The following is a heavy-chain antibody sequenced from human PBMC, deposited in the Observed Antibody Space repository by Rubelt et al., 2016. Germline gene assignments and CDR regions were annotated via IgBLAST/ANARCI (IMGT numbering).Heavy chain of an antibody. J-gene: IGHJ4*02. CDR3: ARGIDAAWEGQER. Sequence: QVQQQQWGPRLLKASETLSLTCDVYDGSIRTYHWSWIRQSPGKGLEWIGEINHSGLADYSPSLTSRLTISIDTSRRLFTLNRRSVGAAEAALDFWARGIDAAWEGQERWGQGVLVTVSS. V-gene: IGHV4-34*01. CDR1: DGSIRTYH. CDR2: INHSGLA. D-gene: IGHD1-26*01.